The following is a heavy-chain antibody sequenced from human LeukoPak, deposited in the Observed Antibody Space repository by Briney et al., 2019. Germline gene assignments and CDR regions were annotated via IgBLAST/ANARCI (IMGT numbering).Heavy chain of an antibody. V-gene: IGHV1-3*04. CDR1: GYTFTTRA. J-gene: IGHJ4*02. D-gene: IGHD1-26*01. CDR3: AKGCSIGIVCYYLDY. CDR2: INTGDGDT. Sequence: ASVKVSCKASGYTFTTRAIHWVRQAPGQRLEWMGLINTGDGDTLYSQKFQGRVTITRDTSANTAYLELDGLISEDTAVYYCAKGCSIGIVCYYLDYWGQGTLVTVYS.